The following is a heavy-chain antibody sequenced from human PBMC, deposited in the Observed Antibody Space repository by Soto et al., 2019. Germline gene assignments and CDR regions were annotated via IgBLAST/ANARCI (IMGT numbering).Heavy chain of an antibody. V-gene: IGHV1-69*13. CDR3: ARDGTLYDSSGYYCVY. Sequence: SVKVSCKASGGTFSRYAISWVRQAPGQGLEWMGGIIPMFGKANYAQKFQGRVTITADESTSTGYMELRSLISEDTAVYYCARDGTLYDSSGYYCVYWGQGTLVTVSS. CDR1: GGTFSRYA. D-gene: IGHD3-22*01. CDR2: IIPMFGKA. J-gene: IGHJ4*02.